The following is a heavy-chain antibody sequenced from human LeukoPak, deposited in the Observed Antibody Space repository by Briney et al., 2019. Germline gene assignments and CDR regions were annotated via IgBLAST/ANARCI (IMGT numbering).Heavy chain of an antibody. CDR3: AREDTAMVRYFDY. J-gene: IGHJ4*02. V-gene: IGHV3-11*04. Sequence: GGSLRLSCAASGFTFSDYYMSWIRQAPGEGLEWVSYISSSGSTIYYADSVKGRFTISRDNAKNSLYLQMNSLRAVDTAVYYCAREDTAMVRYFDYWGQGTLVTVSS. CDR2: ISSSGSTI. CDR1: GFTFSDYY. D-gene: IGHD5-18*01.